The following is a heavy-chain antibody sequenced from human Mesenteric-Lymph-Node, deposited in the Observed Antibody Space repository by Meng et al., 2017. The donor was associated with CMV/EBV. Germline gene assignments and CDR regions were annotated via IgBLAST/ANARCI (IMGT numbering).Heavy chain of an antibody. CDR1: DFTLNGAW. CDR2: VKSASAGGAA. V-gene: IGHV3-15*07. J-gene: IGHJ4*02. CDR3: TTGWDQYFDF. D-gene: IGHD1-26*01. Sequence: EVQLVESGAGLVKPGGSLRLSCVACDFTLNGAWMNWVRQAPGKGLEWVGRVKSASAGGAADAAAPVKGRFTVSRDDSRKTVHLQMDNLKIEDTAVYYCTTGWDQYFDFWGQGALVTVSS.